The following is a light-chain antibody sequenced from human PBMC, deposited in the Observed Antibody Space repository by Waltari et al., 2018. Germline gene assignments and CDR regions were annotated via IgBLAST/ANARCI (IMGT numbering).Light chain of an antibody. CDR1: ISNIGATYD. J-gene: IGLJ3*02. V-gene: IGLV1-40*01. CDR2: GDT. CDR3: HSYDSSLSGWV. Sequence: QSVLTQPPSVSGAPGQTVTISCSGSISNIGATYDVLWYQLLPGKAPQFLIPGDTTRPSGVPDRFSGSKSGTSASLAITGLQAEDEADYYCHSYDSSLSGWVFGGGTKLTVL.